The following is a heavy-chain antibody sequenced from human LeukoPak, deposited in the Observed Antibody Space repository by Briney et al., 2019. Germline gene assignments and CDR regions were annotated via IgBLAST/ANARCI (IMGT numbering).Heavy chain of an antibody. D-gene: IGHD7-27*01. CDR1: GGSISSYY. J-gene: IGHJ6*03. V-gene: IGHV4-59*01. CDR3: ARSGAHYYMDV. CDR2: IYYSGST. Sequence: SETLSLTCTVSGGSISSYYWSWIRQPPGKGLEWIGYIYYSGSTNYNPSLKSRVTISVDTSKNQFSLKLSSVTAADTAVYYCARSGAHYYMDVWGKGTTVTVSS.